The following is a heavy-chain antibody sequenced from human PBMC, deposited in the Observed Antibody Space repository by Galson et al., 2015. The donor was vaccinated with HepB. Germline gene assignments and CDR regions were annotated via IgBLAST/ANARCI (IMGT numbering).Heavy chain of an antibody. CDR1: GFTFSSYG. D-gene: IGHD6-6*01. CDR2: ISYDGSNK. CDR3: AKGAARPPAYYYGMDV. Sequence: SLRLSCAASGFTFSSYGMHWVRQAPGKGLEWVAVISYDGSNKYYADSVKGRFTISRDNSKNTLYLQMNSLRAEDTAVYYCAKGAARPPAYYYGMDVWGQGTTVTVSS. J-gene: IGHJ6*02. V-gene: IGHV3-30*18.